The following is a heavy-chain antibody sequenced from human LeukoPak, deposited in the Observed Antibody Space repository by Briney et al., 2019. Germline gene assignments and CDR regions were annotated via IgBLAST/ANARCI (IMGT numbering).Heavy chain of an antibody. J-gene: IGHJ4*02. V-gene: IGHV3-23*01. CDR3: AKDARNWNYLFDS. D-gene: IGHD1-7*01. CDR1: GLTFSSYA. CDR2: VSGSGGGT. Sequence: GGSLRLSCAASGLTFSSYAMSWVRQAPGKGLEWVSIVSGSGGGTDYADSVKGRFTISRDNSKNTLYLQMNSLRGEDTARYYCAKDARNWNYLFDSWGQGTLVTVSS.